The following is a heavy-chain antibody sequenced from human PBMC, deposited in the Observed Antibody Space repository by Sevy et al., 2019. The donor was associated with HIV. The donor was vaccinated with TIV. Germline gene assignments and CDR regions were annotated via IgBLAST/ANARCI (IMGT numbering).Heavy chain of an antibody. CDR3: ARGSGGDRLDYYGMDV. D-gene: IGHD2-15*01. CDR2: GYHGGST. V-gene: IGHV4-38-2*01. CDR1: NYSISSGYY. J-gene: IGHJ6*02. Sequence: SETLSLTCAVSNYSISSGYYWGWIRQPPGKGLQWIGNGYHGGSTYYNPSLQSRVTISLDTSKNHFSLRLRSVTAADTAVYYCARGSGGDRLDYYGMDVWGQGTTVTVSS.